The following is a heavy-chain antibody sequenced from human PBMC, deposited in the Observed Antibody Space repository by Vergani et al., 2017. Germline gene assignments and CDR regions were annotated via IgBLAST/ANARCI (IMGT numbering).Heavy chain of an antibody. D-gene: IGHD3-16*01. J-gene: IGHJ3*02. CDR1: GFTFDDYA. CDR3: AKDRRGGNAFDI. CDR2: ISWNSGSI. Sequence: EVQLMESGGGLVQPGRSLRLSCAASGFTFDDYAMHWVRQAPGKGLEWVSGISWNSGSIGYADSVKGRFTISRDNAKNSLYLQMNSLRAEDTAVYYCAKDRRGGNAFDIWGQGTMVTVSS. V-gene: IGHV3-9*01.